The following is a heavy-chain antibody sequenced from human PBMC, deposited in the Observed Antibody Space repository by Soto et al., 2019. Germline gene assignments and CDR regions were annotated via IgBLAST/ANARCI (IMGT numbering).Heavy chain of an antibody. Sequence: PXGSLKPCCPTSGLPFRSSAVGWVRQAPGNGVGWISVISGSGELTLYTDSVKGRFTISRDCSNNTSSLQVNSLRADDTAIYYCEKARYLLLDQQLYFESWGQGTLVTESS. J-gene: IGHJ4*02. CDR1: GLPFRSSA. D-gene: IGHD3-9*01. CDR2: ISGSGELT. V-gene: IGHV3-23*01. CDR3: EKARYLLLDQQLYFES.